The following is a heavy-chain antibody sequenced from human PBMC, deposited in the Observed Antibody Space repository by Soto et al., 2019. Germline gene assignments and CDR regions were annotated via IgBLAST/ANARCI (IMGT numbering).Heavy chain of an antibody. CDR1: GGSFSGYY. CDR3: ARDPTMVRGVTWFDP. V-gene: IGHV4-34*01. D-gene: IGHD3-10*01. Sequence: SETLSLTCAVYGGSFSGYYWSWIRQPPGKGLEWIGEINHSGSTNYNPSLKSRVTISVDTSKNQFSLKLSSVTAADTAVYYCARDPTMVRGVTWFDPWGQGTLVTVSS. CDR2: INHSGST. J-gene: IGHJ5*02.